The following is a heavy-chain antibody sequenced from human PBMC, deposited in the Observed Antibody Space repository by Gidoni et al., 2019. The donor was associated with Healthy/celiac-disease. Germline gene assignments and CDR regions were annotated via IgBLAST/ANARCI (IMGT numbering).Heavy chain of an antibody. CDR2: INPNSGGT. D-gene: IGHD6-13*01. J-gene: IGHJ4*02. CDR3: ARAYRAAAGTSPALVYFDY. V-gene: IGHV1-2*06. Sequence: QVQLVQSGAEVKKPGASVKVSCKASGYTFTGSYMHWVRQAHGQGLEWMGRINPNSGGTNYAQKFQGRVTMTRDTSISTAYMELSRLRSDDTAVYYCARAYRAAAGTSPALVYFDYWGQGTLVTVSS. CDR1: GYTFTGSY.